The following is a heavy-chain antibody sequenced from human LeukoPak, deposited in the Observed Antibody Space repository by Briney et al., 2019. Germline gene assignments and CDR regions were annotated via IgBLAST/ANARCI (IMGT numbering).Heavy chain of an antibody. CDR3: ARVPNYYDSSGYYIYFDY. CDR1: SGSISSSSYY. Sequence: SETLSLTCTVSSGSISSSSYYWGWIRQPPGKGLEWIGIINHSGSTNYNPSLKSRVTISVDTSKNQFSLKLSSVTAADTAVYYCARVPNYYDSSGYYIYFDYWGQGTLVTVSS. CDR2: INHSGST. V-gene: IGHV4-39*07. D-gene: IGHD3-22*01. J-gene: IGHJ4*02.